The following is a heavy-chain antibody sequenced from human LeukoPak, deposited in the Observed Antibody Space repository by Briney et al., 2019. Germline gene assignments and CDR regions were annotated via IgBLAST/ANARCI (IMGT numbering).Heavy chain of an antibody. Sequence: PGTSLRLSCAASGFTFTNYGMHWVRQAPGKGLEWVALITYDGYYKYYSDSVKGRFTISSDTSKNTLYLQMNSLRAEDTAVYYCARDLSPVVRASPMGYWGQGTPVTASS. V-gene: IGHV3-30*03. CDR2: ITYDGYYK. D-gene: IGHD3-10*01. CDR3: ARDLSPVVRASPMGY. J-gene: IGHJ4*02. CDR1: GFTFTNYG.